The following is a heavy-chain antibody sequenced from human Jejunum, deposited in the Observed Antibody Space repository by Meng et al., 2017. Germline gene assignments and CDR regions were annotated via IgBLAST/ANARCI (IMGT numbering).Heavy chain of an antibody. V-gene: IGHV4-61*08. D-gene: IGHD1-26*01. Sequence: QVQLQESGPGLVRPSETLALICSVSGGSVSSAGYPWSWIRQPPGKGREWIGYASTNYNPSLKSRVTISVDTSKNQFSLRLTSVTAADTAVYYCARDHMGSLDYWGQGILVTVSS. J-gene: IGHJ4*02. CDR1: GGSVSSAGYP. CDR2: AST. CDR3: ARDHMGSLDY.